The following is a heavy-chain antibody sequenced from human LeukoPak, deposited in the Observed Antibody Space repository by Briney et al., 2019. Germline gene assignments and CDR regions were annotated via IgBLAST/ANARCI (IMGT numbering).Heavy chain of an antibody. CDR3: ARDLGVVVPAAIFDP. J-gene: IGHJ5*02. V-gene: IGHV4-59*01. CDR1: GGSISSYY. CDR2: IYYSGST. D-gene: IGHD2-2*01. Sequence: PSETLSLTCTVSGGSISSYYWSWIRQPPGKGLEWIGYIYYSGSTNYNPSLKSRVTISVDTSKNQFSLKLSSVTAADTAVYYCARDLGVVVPAAIFDPWGQGTLVTVPS.